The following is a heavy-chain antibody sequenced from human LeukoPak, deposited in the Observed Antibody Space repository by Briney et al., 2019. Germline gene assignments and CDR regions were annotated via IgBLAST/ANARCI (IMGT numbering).Heavy chain of an antibody. D-gene: IGHD6-19*01. V-gene: IGHV4-34*01. CDR2: INHSGST. CDR3: ARTRASGWYGNWFDP. Sequence: SEALSLTCAVYGGSFSGYYWSWIRQPPGKGLEWIGEINHSGSTNYNPSLKSRVTISVDTSKNQFSLKLSSVTAADTAVYYCARTRASGWYGNWFDPWGQGTLVTVSS. J-gene: IGHJ5*02. CDR1: GGSFSGYY.